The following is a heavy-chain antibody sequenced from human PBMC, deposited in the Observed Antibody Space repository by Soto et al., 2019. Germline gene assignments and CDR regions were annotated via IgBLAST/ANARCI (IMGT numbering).Heavy chain of an antibody. D-gene: IGHD6-13*01. J-gene: IGHJ5*02. CDR3: AKVGRIAAAGTWFDP. CDR1: AGSISSSF. CDR2: IYYSGST. V-gene: IGHV4-59*01. Sequence: PSETLSLTCAVSAGSISSSFWSWLRQSPGRELELIGYIYYSGSTYYNPSLKSRITISIDTSRNQFSLKMSSVTDADTAVYYCAKVGRIAAAGTWFDPWGQGTPVTVSS.